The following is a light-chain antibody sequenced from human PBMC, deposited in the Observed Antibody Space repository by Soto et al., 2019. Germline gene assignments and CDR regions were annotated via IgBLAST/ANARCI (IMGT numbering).Light chain of an antibody. CDR1: SSNIGSDY. CDR3: AAWDDSLSGWE. CDR2: RDN. J-gene: IGLJ2*01. V-gene: IGLV1-47*01. Sequence: QSVLTQPPSASGTPGQSVTISCSGSSSNIGSDYVYWFQLLPGTAPKLLIYRDNQRPPGVSDRFSGSKSGTSGSLAISGLRTEDEADYYCAAWDDSLSGWEFGGGTKLTVL.